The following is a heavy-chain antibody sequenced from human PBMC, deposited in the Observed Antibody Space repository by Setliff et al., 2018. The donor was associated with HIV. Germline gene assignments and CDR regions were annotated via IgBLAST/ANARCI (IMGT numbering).Heavy chain of an antibody. CDR3: AKPLTQWGVSPYHYAADV. CDR1: GFAFDNYC. V-gene: IGHV3-23*01. D-gene: IGHD1-26*01. J-gene: IGHJ6*02. CDR2: IGGSTGST. Sequence: PGGSLRLSCAASGFAFDNYCMTWVRQAPGKGLEWVSAIGGSTGSTYYADSVKGRFTISTDNSKNTLYLQMNSLRAEDTAVYYCAKPLTQWGVSPYHYAADVWGQGTTVTVSS.